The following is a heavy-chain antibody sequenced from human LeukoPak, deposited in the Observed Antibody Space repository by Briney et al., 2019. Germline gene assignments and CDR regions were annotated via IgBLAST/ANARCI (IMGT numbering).Heavy chain of an antibody. Sequence: GASVKVSCKASGYTFTGYYMHWVRQAPGQGLEWMGWINPNSGGTNYAQKFQGRVTMTRDTSISTAYMELSRLRSDDTAGYYCAIAPYYYDSSGPLLYWGQGTLVTVSS. CDR2: INPNSGGT. V-gene: IGHV1-2*02. J-gene: IGHJ4*02. D-gene: IGHD3-22*01. CDR1: GYTFTGYY. CDR3: AIAPYYYDSSGPLLY.